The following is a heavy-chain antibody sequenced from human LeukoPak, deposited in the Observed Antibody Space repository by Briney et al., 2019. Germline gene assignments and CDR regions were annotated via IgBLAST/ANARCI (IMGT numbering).Heavy chain of an antibody. J-gene: IGHJ4*02. CDR1: GFTFSKYW. CDR3: ATKQWLAPPPDS. Sequence: PRGSLRLSCAASGFTFSKYWMLCVRQAPRKGLESVSRINTDGTVTTYADSVKGRFTVSRDNADNTMFLQMNSVRDEDTAVYYCATKQWLAPPPDSWGQGTPVTVSS. CDR2: INTDGTVT. V-gene: IGHV3-74*01. D-gene: IGHD6-19*01.